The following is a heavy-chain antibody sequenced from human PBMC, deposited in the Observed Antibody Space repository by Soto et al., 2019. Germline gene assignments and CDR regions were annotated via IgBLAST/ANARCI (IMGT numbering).Heavy chain of an antibody. CDR3: ARYQCSSSSCYTFFFDY. CDR2: ISAYNGDT. Sequence: ASVKVSCKASGYTFISYGISWVGQAPGQGLEWMGWISAYNGDTNYAQKLQGRVTMTTDTSTSTAYMELRSLRSDDTAVYYCARYQCSSSSCYTFFFDYWGQGTLVTVSS. D-gene: IGHD2-2*02. V-gene: IGHV1-18*04. CDR1: GYTFISYG. J-gene: IGHJ4*02.